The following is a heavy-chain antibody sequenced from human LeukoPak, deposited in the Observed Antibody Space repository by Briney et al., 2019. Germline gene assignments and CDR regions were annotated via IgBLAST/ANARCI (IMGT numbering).Heavy chain of an antibody. J-gene: IGHJ4*02. CDR3: ARYDGYDLRY. Sequence: GGSLRLSCAASGFTFSNYWMSWVRQAPGKGLDWVAKINEGGSDKHYVDSVKGRFTISRDNAKNSLYLEMNGLRAEDTAVYYYARYDGYDLRYWGQGTLVTVSS. V-gene: IGHV3-7*04. D-gene: IGHD5-12*01. CDR2: INEGGSDK. CDR1: GFTFSNYW.